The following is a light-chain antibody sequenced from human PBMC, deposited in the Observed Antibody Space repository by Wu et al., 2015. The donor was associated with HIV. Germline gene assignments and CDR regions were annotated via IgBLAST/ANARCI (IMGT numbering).Light chain of an antibody. Sequence: DIQMTQSPSTLSASVGDRVTITCRASQSISSWLAWYQQKPGKAPKLLIYKASSLESGVPSRFSGSGSATDFTLTISGLQSEDFATYYCQQYDSYPYNFGQGTKVEIK. J-gene: IGKJ2*01. CDR3: QQYDSYPYN. V-gene: IGKV1-5*03. CDR1: QSISSW. CDR2: KAS.